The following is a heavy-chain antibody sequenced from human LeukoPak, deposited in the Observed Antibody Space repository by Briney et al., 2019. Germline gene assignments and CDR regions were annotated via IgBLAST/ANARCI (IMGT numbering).Heavy chain of an antibody. D-gene: IGHD3-3*01. J-gene: IGHJ6*03. V-gene: IGHV3-21*01. CDR1: GFLFSSYS. Sequence: GGSLRLSCAASGFLFSSYSMSWVRQAPGKGLEWVSAISGSGGSTYYADSVKGRFTISRDNAKNSLYLQMNSLRAEDTAVYYCARAPSKYDFWSGYHYYYMDVWGKGTTVTVSS. CDR2: ISGSGGST. CDR3: ARAPSKYDFWSGYHYYYMDV.